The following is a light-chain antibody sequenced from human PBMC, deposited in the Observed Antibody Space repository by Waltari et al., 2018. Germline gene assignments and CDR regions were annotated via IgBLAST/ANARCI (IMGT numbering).Light chain of an antibody. CDR1: QDISNF. V-gene: IGKV1-9*01. CDR2: AAS. CDR3: HQLNTFPT. J-gene: IGKJ4*01. Sequence: IQLTQSPSSLSASVGDRVTIPCRASQDISNFLAWYQQKPGKAPKLLIYAASTLHSGVPSRFSGSGSGTDFTLTISSLQPEDFAAYYCHQLNTFPTFGGGTKVEI.